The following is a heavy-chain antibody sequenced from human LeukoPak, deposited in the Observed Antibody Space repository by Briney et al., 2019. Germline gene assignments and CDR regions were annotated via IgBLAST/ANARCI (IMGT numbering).Heavy chain of an antibody. CDR3: ARGSPSKWLRLQNYFDY. D-gene: IGHD5-12*01. CDR2: ISYDGSNK. Sequence: GRSLRLSCAASGFTFSSYGMHWVRQAPGKGLEWVAVISYDGSNKYYADSVKGRFTISRDNSKNTLYLQMNSLRAEDTAVYYCARGSPSKWLRLQNYFDYWGRGTLVTVSS. J-gene: IGHJ4*02. CDR1: GFTFSSYG. V-gene: IGHV3-30*03.